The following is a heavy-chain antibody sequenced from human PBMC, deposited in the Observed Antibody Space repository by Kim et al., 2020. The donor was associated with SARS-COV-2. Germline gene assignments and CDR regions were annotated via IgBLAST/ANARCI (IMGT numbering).Heavy chain of an antibody. V-gene: IGHV3-33*01. CDR2: IWYDGSNK. CDR3: ARDGLSYNWNPSLYYYYYGMDV. Sequence: GGSLRLSCAASGFTFSSYGMHWVRQAPGKGLEWVAVIWYDGSNKYYADSVKGRFTISRDNSKNTLYLQMNSLRAEDTAVYYCARDGLSYNWNPSLYYYYYGMDVWGQGTTVTVSS. J-gene: IGHJ6*02. CDR1: GFTFSSYG. D-gene: IGHD1-20*01.